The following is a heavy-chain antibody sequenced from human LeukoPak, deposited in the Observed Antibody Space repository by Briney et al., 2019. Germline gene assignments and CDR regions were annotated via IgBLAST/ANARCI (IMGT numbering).Heavy chain of an antibody. CDR2: ISYDGSNK. D-gene: IGHD3-10*01. J-gene: IGHJ4*02. Sequence: GRSLRLSCAASGFTFSSYAMHWVRQAPGKGLEWVAVISYDGSNKYYADSVKGRFTISRDNSKNTLYLQTNSLRAEDTAVYYCARSLFGFGESWDDYWGQGTLVTVSS. V-gene: IGHV3-30*04. CDR3: ARSLFGFGESWDDY. CDR1: GFTFSSYA.